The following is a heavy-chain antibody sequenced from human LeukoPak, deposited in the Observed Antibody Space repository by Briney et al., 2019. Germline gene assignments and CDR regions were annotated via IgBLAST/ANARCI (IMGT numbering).Heavy chain of an antibody. J-gene: IGHJ2*01. D-gene: IGHD2-2*01. CDR2: IWYDESKT. CDR3: AKDLGAAAAILWYFDL. V-gene: IGHV3-30*02. Sequence: GGSLRPSCAASGFTFSSYGVHWVRQAPGKGPEWVAFIWYDESKTYYAASVRGRFTISRDNPKNTLYLQMSSLRVEDTAVYYCAKDLGAAAAILWYFDLWGRGTLVTVSS. CDR1: GFTFSSYG.